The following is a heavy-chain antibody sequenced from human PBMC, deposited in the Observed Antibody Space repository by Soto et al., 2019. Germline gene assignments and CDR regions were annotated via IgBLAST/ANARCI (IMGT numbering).Heavy chain of an antibody. D-gene: IGHD2-2*01. CDR2: ISAYNGNT. V-gene: IGHV1-18*04. J-gene: IGHJ6*02. CDR3: ARARGSSTSSYDYGKDV. Sequence: ASLKVTCTVSGYAFTSYGISWLRHAPVQGLEWMGWISAYNGNTNYAQKLQGRVTMTTDTSPSTAHMELRSLRSDDTAVYYCARARGSSTSSYDYGKDVWGQGTTVTVSS. CDR1: GYAFTSYG.